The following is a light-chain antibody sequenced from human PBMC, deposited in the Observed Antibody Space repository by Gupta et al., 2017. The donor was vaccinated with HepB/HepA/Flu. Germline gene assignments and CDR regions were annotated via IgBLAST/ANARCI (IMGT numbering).Light chain of an antibody. CDR1: SSNIAAGSV. J-gene: IGLJ1*01. CDR3: QSYDRGLSTYV. Sequence: QSVLTQPPSVSGAPRQRVTLPCTGRSSNIAAGSVVNSYQQFPRTAPKLLIYANSNRPSGGPDRFSGSKSGTSASLAITALQAEDEADYYCQSYDRGLSTYVFGTGTKVSVL. V-gene: IGLV1-40*01. CDR2: ANS.